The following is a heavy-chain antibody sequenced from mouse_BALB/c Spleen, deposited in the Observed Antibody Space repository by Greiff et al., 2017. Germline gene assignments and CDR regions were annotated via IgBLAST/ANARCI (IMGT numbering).Heavy chain of an antibody. V-gene: IGHV1-80*01. J-gene: IGHJ3*01. Sequence: VKLMESGAELVRPGSSVKISCKASGYAFSSDWTKWVKQRPGQELVWSGQIYRGDGDTNYNGKFKGKAPLTADKSSSTAYMQLSSLTSEDSAVYFCARKDGSSYGFAYWGQGTLVTVSA. CDR3: ARKDGSSYGFAY. CDR1: GYAFSSDW. CDR2: IYRGDGDT. D-gene: IGHD1-1*01.